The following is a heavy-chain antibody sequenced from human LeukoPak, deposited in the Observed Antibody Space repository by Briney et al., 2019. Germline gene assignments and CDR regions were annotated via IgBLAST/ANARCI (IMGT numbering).Heavy chain of an antibody. J-gene: IGHJ3*02. CDR3: ARDRRRITMVVDI. V-gene: IGHV1-2*02. CDR1: GYTFTDYY. CDR2: INPNSGGT. D-gene: IGHD3-22*01. Sequence: ASVKVSCQASGYTFTDYYMHWVRQAPGQGLEWMGWINPNSGGTYYAQKFQGRVTMTWDRSTTSTYMELSSLRSDDTAMYFCARDRRRITMVVDIWGQGTMVTVPS.